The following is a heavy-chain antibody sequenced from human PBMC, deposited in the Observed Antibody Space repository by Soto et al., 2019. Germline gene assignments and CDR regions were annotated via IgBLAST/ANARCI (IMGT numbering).Heavy chain of an antibody. CDR2: INAGNGIT. Sequence: QVQLVQSGAEVKKPGASVKISCKASGYTFAGYEIHWVRQAPGQRLEWVGWINAGNGITTSSQKFQGRVTITRDTSATTAYMELSCLRSQDTAVYYCARFWHGDLRFDIWGQGTMVTVSS. CDR3: ARFWHGDLRFDI. D-gene: IGHD4-17*01. J-gene: IGHJ3*02. CDR1: GYTFAGYE. V-gene: IGHV1-3*01.